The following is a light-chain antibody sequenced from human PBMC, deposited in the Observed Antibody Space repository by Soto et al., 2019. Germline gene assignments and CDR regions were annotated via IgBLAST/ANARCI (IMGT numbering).Light chain of an antibody. CDR1: SSNIGTNL. Sequence: QSVLTQPPSASGTPGQRVTISCSGSSSNIGTNLVYWYQQLPGTAPKLLIHKNNQRPSGVPDRFSGSKSGTSASLAISGLRSEDEADYYCVSWDDSLSGSWVFGGGTKVTVL. V-gene: IGLV1-47*01. CDR2: KNN. CDR3: VSWDDSLSGSWV. J-gene: IGLJ3*02.